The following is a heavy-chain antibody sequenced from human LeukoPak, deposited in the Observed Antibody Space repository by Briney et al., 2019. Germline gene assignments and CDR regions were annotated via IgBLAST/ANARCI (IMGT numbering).Heavy chain of an antibody. V-gene: IGHV4-38-2*02. Sequence: SETLSLTCTVSGYSISSGYYWGWIRQPPGKGLEWIGSIYHSGSTYYNPSLKSRVTISVDTSKNQFSLKLSSVTAEDTAVYYCARPMYYYDSSASFGYWGQGTLVTVSS. CDR2: IYHSGST. CDR3: ARPMYYYDSSASFGY. CDR1: GYSISSGYY. J-gene: IGHJ4*02. D-gene: IGHD3-22*01.